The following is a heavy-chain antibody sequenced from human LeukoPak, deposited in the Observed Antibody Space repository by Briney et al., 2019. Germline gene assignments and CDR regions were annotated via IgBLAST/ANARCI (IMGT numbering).Heavy chain of an antibody. CDR2: IYYSGST. D-gene: IGHD4-11*01. Sequence: PSETLSLTCTVSGGSISSSSFYWGWICQPPGKGLEWIGSIYYSGSTYYNPSLKSRVTISVDTSKNQFSLKLSSVTAADTAVYYCARREVYSNYGYFDYWGQGTLVTVSS. CDR3: ARREVYSNYGYFDY. V-gene: IGHV4-39*01. CDR1: GGSISSSSFY. J-gene: IGHJ4*02.